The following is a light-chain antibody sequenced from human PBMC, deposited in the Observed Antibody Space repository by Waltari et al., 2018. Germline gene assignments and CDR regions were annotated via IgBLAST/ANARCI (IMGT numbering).Light chain of an antibody. CDR1: NFGTKS. V-gene: IGLV3-21*04. CDR3: QVLDSATDHVV. Sequence: SYVVTQPPSVSVAPGKTARITCGENNFGTKSFHWYQQKPGQAPVVVIYYSRERPSGIPERFSGSNSGNTATLTISWVEVGDEADYHCQVLDSATDHVVFGGGTRLTVL. CDR2: YSR. J-gene: IGLJ2*01.